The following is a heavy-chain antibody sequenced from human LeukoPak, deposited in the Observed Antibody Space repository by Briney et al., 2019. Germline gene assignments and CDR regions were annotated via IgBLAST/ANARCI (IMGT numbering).Heavy chain of an antibody. CDR1: GGSISSSSYY. CDR2: IYYSGST. CDR3: ASTGPDISGHYQAY. Sequence: SETLSLTCTVSGGSISSSSYYWGWIRQPPGKGLEWIGSIYYSGSTYYNPSLKSRVTISVDTSKNQFSLKLTSVTAADTAVYYCASTGPDISGHYQAYWGQGTLVIVSS. D-gene: IGHD3-22*01. J-gene: IGHJ4*02. V-gene: IGHV4-39*07.